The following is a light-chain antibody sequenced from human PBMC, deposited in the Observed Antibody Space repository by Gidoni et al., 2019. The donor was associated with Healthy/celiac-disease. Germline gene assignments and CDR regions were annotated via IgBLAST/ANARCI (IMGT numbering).Light chain of an antibody. CDR3: SSYTSSSTLV. Sequence: HSSLPPPAPVSGSPGHSITTSCPRTSSDVGGYNYVSWYQQHPGKAPNLMIYDVSNRPSGVSKRVSGSKSGNTASLTISGLQAEDEADDYCSSYTSSSTLVFGGGTKLTV. V-gene: IGLV2-14*01. CDR1: SSDVGGYNY. CDR2: DVS. J-gene: IGLJ2*01.